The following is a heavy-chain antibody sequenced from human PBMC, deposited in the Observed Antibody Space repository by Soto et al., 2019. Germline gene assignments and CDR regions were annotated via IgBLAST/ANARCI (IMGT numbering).Heavy chain of an antibody. D-gene: IGHD3-16*01. J-gene: IGHJ4*02. CDR3: AKIPGSQYYDYVRGLDWLDY. Sequence: PGGSLRLSCAASGFTFSNFAIHWVRQDPGRGLEWVAVISYDGTKKYYADSVKGRLTISRDNSKNTLYLQMDSLRPDDTAVYYCAKIPGSQYYDYVRGLDWLDYWGQGTLVTVSS. CDR2: ISYDGTKK. CDR1: GFTFSNFA. V-gene: IGHV3-30-3*02.